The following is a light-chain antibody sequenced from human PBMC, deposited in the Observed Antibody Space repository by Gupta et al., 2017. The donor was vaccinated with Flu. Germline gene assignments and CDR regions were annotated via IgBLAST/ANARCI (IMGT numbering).Light chain of an antibody. CDR1: QSLLHNNGNNY. CDR2: LGS. J-gene: IGKJ1*01. V-gene: IGKV2-28*01. CDR3: MQARQTPRT. Sequence: DIVMTQSPLSLPVTPGEPASISCRSSQSLLHNNGNNYLDWYLQKPGQSPQLLIYLGSNRASGVPDRVSGSGSGTEFTLKISRVEAEDVGVYYCMQARQTPRTFGQGTKVEIK.